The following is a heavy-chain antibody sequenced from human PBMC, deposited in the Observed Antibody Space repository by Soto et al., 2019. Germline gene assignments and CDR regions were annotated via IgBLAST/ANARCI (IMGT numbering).Heavy chain of an antibody. CDR3: ARERYCSSTSCYYYYGMDV. J-gene: IGHJ6*02. Sequence: QVQLVQSGAEVKKPGSSVKVSCKASGGTFSSYAISWVRQAPGQGLEWMGGIIPIFCTANYAQKFQGRVTITADESTSTAYMELSSLRSEDTAVYYCARERYCSSTSCYYYYGMDVWGQGTTVTVSS. CDR1: GGTFSSYA. D-gene: IGHD2-2*01. CDR2: IIPIFCTA. V-gene: IGHV1-69*01.